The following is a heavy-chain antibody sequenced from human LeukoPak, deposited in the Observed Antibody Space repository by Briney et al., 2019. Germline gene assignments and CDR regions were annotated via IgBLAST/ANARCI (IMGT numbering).Heavy chain of an antibody. CDR2: IYSDNT. CDR3: AKEERYYDSSGYYPH. Sequence: GGSLRLSCTVSGFTVSSNSMSWVRQAPGKGLEWVSFIYSDNTHYSDSVKGRFTISSDNSKNTLYLQMNSLRAEDTAVYYCAKEERYYDSSGYYPHWGQGTLVTVSS. CDR1: GFTVSSNS. J-gene: IGHJ4*02. D-gene: IGHD3-22*01. V-gene: IGHV3-53*01.